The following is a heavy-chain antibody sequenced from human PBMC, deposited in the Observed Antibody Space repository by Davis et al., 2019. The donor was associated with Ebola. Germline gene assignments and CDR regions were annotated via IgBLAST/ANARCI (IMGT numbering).Heavy chain of an antibody. J-gene: IGHJ4*02. Sequence: ASVKVSCKASGYTFISYGITWVRQAPGQGLEWMGWISGYNGNTNYAQNLQGRVTMTTDTSTSTAYMELRSLRSDDTAVYYCARVYSSGWYAGDIDYWGQGTLVTVSS. CDR3: ARVYSSGWYAGDIDY. CDR1: GYTFISYG. V-gene: IGHV1-18*01. CDR2: ISGYNGNT. D-gene: IGHD6-19*01.